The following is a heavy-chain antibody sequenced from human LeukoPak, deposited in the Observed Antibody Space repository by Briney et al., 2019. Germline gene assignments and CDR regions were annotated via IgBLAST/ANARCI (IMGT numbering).Heavy chain of an antibody. CDR1: GFTFSSYG. CDR3: AKDGYDILTGHGGGEFDY. J-gene: IGHJ4*02. Sequence: GGSPRLSFAAAGFTFSSYGMHWVRPAPGKGVGGVGFFRYGGSNKYYADSVKGRFTISRDNSKNTLYLQMNSLRAEDTAVYYCAKDGYDILTGHGGGEFDYWGQGTLVTVSS. V-gene: IGHV3-30*02. CDR2: FRYGGSNK. D-gene: IGHD3-9*01.